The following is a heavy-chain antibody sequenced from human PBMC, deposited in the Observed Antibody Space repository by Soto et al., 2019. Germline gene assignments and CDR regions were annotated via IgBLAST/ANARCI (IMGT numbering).Heavy chain of an antibody. CDR3: ASIIVVVPAAIRHYYYGMDV. V-gene: IGHV5-10-1*01. CDR2: IDPSDYYT. D-gene: IGHD2-2*02. J-gene: IGHJ6*02. CDR1: GYSFTTYW. Sequence: GESLKISCEASGYSFTTYWISWVRQMPGKCLEWMGAIDPSDYYTNYSPSFQGHVTISADKSISTAYLQWSSLKASDTAMYYCASIIVVVPAAIRHYYYGMDVWGQGTTVTVSS.